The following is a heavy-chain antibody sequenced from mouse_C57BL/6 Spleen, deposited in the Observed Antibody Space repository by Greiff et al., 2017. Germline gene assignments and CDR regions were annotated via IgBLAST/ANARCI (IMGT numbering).Heavy chain of an antibody. Sequence: EVQRVESGGGLVQPKGSLKLSCAASGFTFNTYAMHWVRQAPGKGLEWVARIRSKSSNYATYYADSVKDRFTISRDDSQSMLYLQMNNLKTEDTAMYYCVRAPIYYYGEGYFDVWGTGTTVTVSS. V-gene: IGHV10-3*01. D-gene: IGHD1-1*01. CDR1: GFTFNTYA. CDR2: IRSKSSNYAT. J-gene: IGHJ1*03. CDR3: VRAPIYYYGEGYFDV.